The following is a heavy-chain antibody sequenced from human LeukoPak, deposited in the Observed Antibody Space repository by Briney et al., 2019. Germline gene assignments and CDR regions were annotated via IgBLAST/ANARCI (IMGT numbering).Heavy chain of an antibody. J-gene: IGHJ4*02. V-gene: IGHV3-23*01. Sequence: GGSLRLSCAASGFTFSSYAMSWVRQAPGKGLEWVSGISAGGGSTYYADSVKGRFTISRDDSKNTLYLQMNSLRVDDTAVYYCAKAYGYSNRGIDYWGRGTLVTVSS. CDR2: ISAGGGST. CDR1: GFTFSSYA. D-gene: IGHD6-13*01. CDR3: AKAYGYSNRGIDY.